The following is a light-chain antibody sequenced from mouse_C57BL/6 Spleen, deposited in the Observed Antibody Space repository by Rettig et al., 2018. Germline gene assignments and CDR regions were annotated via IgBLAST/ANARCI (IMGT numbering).Light chain of an antibody. J-gene: IGKJ5*01. CDR2: DTS. Sequence: QIVLTQSPAIMSASPGEKVTMTCSASSSVSYMHWYQQKSGTSPKRWIYDTSKLASGVPARFSGSGSGTSYSLTISSMEAEDAATYYCQQWSSNPPTFGAGTKL. CDR3: QQWSSNPPT. CDR1: SSVSY. V-gene: IGKV4-59*01.